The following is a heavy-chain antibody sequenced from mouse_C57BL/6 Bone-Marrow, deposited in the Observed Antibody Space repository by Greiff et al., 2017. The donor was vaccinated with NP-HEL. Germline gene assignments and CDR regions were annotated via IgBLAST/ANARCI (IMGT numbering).Heavy chain of an antibody. CDR1: GYTFTSYW. CDR3: ARSDTTVVARFDY. Sequence: QVQLKQPGAELVRPGTSVKLSCKASGYTFTSYWMHWVKQRPGQGLEWIGVIDPSDSYTNYNQQFKGKATLTVDTSSSTAYMQLSSLTSEDSAVYYCARSDTTVVARFDYWGQGTTLTVSS. CDR2: IDPSDSYT. D-gene: IGHD1-1*01. V-gene: IGHV1-59*01. J-gene: IGHJ2*01.